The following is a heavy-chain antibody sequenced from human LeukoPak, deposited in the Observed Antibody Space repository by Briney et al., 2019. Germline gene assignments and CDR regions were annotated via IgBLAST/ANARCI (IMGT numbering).Heavy chain of an antibody. J-gene: IGHJ4*02. D-gene: IGHD2-2*01. V-gene: IGHV3-21*01. CDR1: GFTFSSYS. CDR2: ISSSSSYI. CDR3: ARELLRDIVVVPAALDY. Sequence: PGGSLRLSCAASGFTFSSYSMNWVRQAPGKGLEWVSSISSSSSYIYYADSVKGRFTISRDNAKNSLYLQMNSLRAEDTAVYYCARELLRDIVVVPAALDYWGQGTLVTVSS.